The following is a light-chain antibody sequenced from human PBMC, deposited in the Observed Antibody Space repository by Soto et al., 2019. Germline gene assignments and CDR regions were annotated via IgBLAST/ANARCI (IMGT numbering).Light chain of an antibody. V-gene: IGLV3-21*02. J-gene: IGLJ1*01. CDR2: DDR. Sequence: SYELAQPPSVSVAPGQTATITCGGNRIGYKTVHWYQQKPGQAPVVVVHDDRDRPSGIPERFSGANSGDTATLTISRVEAGDEADYFCQVWDSSRDQCVFGTGTKVPV. CDR1: RIGYKT. CDR3: QVWDSSRDQCV.